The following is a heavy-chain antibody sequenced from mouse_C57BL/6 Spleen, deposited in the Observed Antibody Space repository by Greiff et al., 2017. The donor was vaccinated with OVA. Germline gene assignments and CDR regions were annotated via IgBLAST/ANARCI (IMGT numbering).Heavy chain of an antibody. D-gene: IGHD1-1*01. J-gene: IGHJ3*01. CDR1: GYTFTSYW. CDR2: IDPSDRYT. V-gene: IGHV1-50*01. Sequence: QVQLQQPGAELVKPGASVKLSCKASGYTFTSYWMQWVKQRPGPGLEWIGEIDPSDRYTNYNQTFKGKATLTVYTSSSTGYMHLSSLTSEDSAVYYCARPYYYGSSYVADWGQGTLVTVSA. CDR3: ARPYYYGSSYVAD.